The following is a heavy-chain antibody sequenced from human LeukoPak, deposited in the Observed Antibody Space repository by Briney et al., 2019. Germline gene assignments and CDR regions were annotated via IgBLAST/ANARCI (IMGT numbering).Heavy chain of an antibody. CDR3: ARDSGTLSFDY. CDR2: INAGNGNT. CDR1: GYTFTSYA. D-gene: IGHD3-16*02. V-gene: IGHV1-3*01. J-gene: IGHJ4*02. Sequence: ASVKVSCTASGYTFTSYAMHWVRQAPGQRLEWMGWINAGNGNTKYSQKFQGRVTITRDTSASTAYMELSSLRSGDTAVYYCARDSGTLSFDYWGQGTLVTVSS.